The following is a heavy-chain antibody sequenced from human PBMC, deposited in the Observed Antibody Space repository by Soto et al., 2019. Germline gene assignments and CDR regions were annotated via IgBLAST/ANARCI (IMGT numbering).Heavy chain of an antibody. D-gene: IGHD6-6*01. J-gene: IGHJ4*02. CDR2: ITASGGDT. Sequence: GGSLRLSCAASGFAFDYHVMSWVRQAPGKGLDWVSAITASGGDTYYADSVKGRFTISRDNSKNTLYLEVNSLRAEDTAVYYCVKGSASTRPYYFDYWGQGTLVTVSS. V-gene: IGHV3-23*01. CDR3: VKGSASTRPYYFDY. CDR1: GFAFDYHV.